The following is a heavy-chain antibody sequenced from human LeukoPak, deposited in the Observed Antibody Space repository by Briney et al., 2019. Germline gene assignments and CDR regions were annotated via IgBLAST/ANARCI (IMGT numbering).Heavy chain of an antibody. CDR3: ARRDDY. CDR1: GYSISSGYY. J-gene: IGHJ4*02. Sequence: PSETLSLTCTVSGYSISSGYYWGWIRQTPGKGLEWIGYIYHGGRTDYNPSLKSRVTISVDTSKNQFSLKLSSVTAADTAVYYCARRDDYWGQGTLVTVSS. CDR2: IYHGGRT. V-gene: IGHV4-38-2*02.